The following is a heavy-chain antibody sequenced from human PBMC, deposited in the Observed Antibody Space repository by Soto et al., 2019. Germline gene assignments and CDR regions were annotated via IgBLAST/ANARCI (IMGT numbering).Heavy chain of an antibody. CDR1: GGSVSSGSYY. J-gene: IGHJ3*02. CDR3: ARDSPRGYSSSWYAFDI. CDR2: IYYSGST. Sequence: SETLSLTCTVSGGSVSSGSYYWSWIRQPPGKGLEWIGYIYYSGSTNYNPSLKSRVTISVDTSKNQFSLKLSSVTAADTAVYYCARDSPRGYSSSWYAFDIWGQGTMVTVSS. D-gene: IGHD6-13*01. V-gene: IGHV4-61*01.